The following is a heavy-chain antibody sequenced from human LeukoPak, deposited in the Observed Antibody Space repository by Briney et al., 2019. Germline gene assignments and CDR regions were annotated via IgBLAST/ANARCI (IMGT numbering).Heavy chain of an antibody. D-gene: IGHD6-19*01. CDR2: VRSKANSYAT. CDR1: GFTFSGSG. Sequence: QPGGSLRLSCAASGFTFSGSGKHWVRQAPGKGLEWVGRVRSKANSYATAYAASVKRRATISRDDSKDLAYMQMHSPPTASPAVYYCTRPEWLEDYFDYGGQGTLVTVSS. V-gene: IGHV3-73*01. J-gene: IGHJ4*02. CDR3: TRPEWLEDYFDY.